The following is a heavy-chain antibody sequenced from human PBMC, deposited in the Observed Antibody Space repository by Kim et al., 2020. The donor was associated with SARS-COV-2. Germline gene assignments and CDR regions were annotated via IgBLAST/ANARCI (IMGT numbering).Heavy chain of an antibody. V-gene: IGHV1-2*06. CDR1: GYTFTGYY. D-gene: IGHD5-18*01. Sequence: ASVKVSCKASGYTFTGYYMHWVRQAPGQGLEWMGRINPNSGGTNYAQKFQGRVTMTRDTSISTAYMELSRLRSDDTAVYYCAREQRPPGYSYGLVAYWGQGTLVTVSS. CDR2: INPNSGGT. J-gene: IGHJ4*02. CDR3: AREQRPPGYSYGLVAY.